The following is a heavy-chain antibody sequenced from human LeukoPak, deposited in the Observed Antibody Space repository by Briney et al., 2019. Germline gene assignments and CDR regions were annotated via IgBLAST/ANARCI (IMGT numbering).Heavy chain of an antibody. CDR1: GFTFNIYA. D-gene: IGHD3-22*01. CDR2: ISSKSDYT. J-gene: IGHJ5*01. V-gene: IGHV3-23*01. CDR3: AKDRPNYYETNGHYYRRDGDS. Sequence: GGSLRLSCAASGFTFNIYAMSWVRQAPGKGLEWVSSISSKSDYTFYTDSAKGRFTVSRDNSRNTLYLQMNSLRAEDTAIYYCAKDRPNYYETNGHYYRRDGDSWGQGTLVTVSS.